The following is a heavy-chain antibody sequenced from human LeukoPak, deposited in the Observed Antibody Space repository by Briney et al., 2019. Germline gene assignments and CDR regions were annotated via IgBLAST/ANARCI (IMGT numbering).Heavy chain of an antibody. Sequence: GGSLRLSCTASGFTFGDYAMSWVRQTPGRGLEWVSFIRSKAYGGTTEYAASVKGRFTISRDDSKSIAYLQMNSLKTEDTAVYYCTREGITMVRGVIITLYYMDVWGKGTTVTVSS. CDR2: IRSKAYGGTT. D-gene: IGHD3-10*01. J-gene: IGHJ6*03. CDR3: TREGITMVRGVIITLYYMDV. CDR1: GFTFGDYA. V-gene: IGHV3-49*04.